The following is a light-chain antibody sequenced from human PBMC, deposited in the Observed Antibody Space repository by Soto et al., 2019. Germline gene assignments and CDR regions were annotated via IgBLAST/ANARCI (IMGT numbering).Light chain of an antibody. CDR2: WAS. CDR3: QQYSGTPPT. Sequence: DIVMTQSPDSLAVSLGERATINCKSSQSVLHRSNNENYLAWYQQKPGQPPQLLIYWASTRESGVPDRFSGSGSGTDFTLTISSLQAEDVAVYYCQQYSGTPPTFGGGTKVQIK. V-gene: IGKV4-1*01. CDR1: QSVLHRSNNENY. J-gene: IGKJ4*01.